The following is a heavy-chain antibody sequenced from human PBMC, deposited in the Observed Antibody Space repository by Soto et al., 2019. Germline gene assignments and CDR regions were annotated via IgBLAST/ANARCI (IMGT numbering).Heavy chain of an antibody. J-gene: IGHJ4*02. CDR1: GYTFTSYA. V-gene: IGHV1-3*01. CDR3: ARSIVVVTALDY. D-gene: IGHD2-21*02. Sequence: ASVKVSCKASGYTFTSYARHWVRRAPGQRLEWMGWINAGNGNTKYSQKFQGRVTITRDTSASTAYMELSSLRSEDTAAYYCARSIVVVTALDYWGQGTLVTVSS. CDR2: INAGNGNT.